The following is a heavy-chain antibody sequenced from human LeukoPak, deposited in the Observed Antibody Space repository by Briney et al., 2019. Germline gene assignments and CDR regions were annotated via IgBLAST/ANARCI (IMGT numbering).Heavy chain of an antibody. D-gene: IGHD5-18*01. J-gene: IGHJ4*02. CDR1: GFTFGTYA. CDR3: TRYSGRTDY. V-gene: IGHV3-49*03. Sequence: PGGSLRLSCTSSGFTFGTYAVSWFRQAPGKGLEWVAFIRSKTFGGTTEYAASVKGRITISRDDSKSIAYLQMNSLKTEDTAVYYCTRYSGRTDYWGQGTLVSVSS. CDR2: IRSKTFGGTT.